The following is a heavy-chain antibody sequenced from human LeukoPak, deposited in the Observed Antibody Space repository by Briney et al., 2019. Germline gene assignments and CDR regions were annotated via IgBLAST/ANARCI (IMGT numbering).Heavy chain of an antibody. V-gene: IGHV3-30-3*01. Sequence: GRSLRLSCAASGFTFSSYAMHWVRQAPGKGLGWVAVISYDGSNKYYADSVKGRFTISRDNSKNTLYLQMNSLRAEDTAVYYCARDRGSYYYYYYGMDVWGQGTTVTVSS. J-gene: IGHJ6*02. CDR1: GFTFSSYA. CDR3: ARDRGSYYYYYYGMDV. CDR2: ISYDGSNK. D-gene: IGHD1-26*01.